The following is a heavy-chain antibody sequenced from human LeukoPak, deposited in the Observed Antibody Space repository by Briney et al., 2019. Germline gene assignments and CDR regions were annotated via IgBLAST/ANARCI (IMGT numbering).Heavy chain of an antibody. D-gene: IGHD3-10*01. CDR3: ARELRGGLLWFGELSPLFDY. CDR2: INHNGNVN. J-gene: IGHJ4*02. Sequence: GGSLRLSCAASGFTFSSYWMNWARQAPGKGLEWVASINHNGNVNYYVDSVKGRFTISRDNAKNSLYLQMNSLRAEDTAVYYCARELRGGLLWFGELSPLFDYWGQGTLVTVSS. CDR1: GFTFSSYW. V-gene: IGHV3-7*03.